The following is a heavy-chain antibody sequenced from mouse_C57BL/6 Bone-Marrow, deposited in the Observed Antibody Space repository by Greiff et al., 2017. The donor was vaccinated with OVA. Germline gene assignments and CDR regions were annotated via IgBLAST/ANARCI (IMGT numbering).Heavy chain of an antibody. CDR2: INSDGGST. V-gene: IGHV5-2*01. J-gene: IGHJ4*01. CDR3: ARRDKYYAMDY. Sequence: EVQVVESGGGLVQPGESLKLSCESNEFEFPSHDMSWVRKTPEKRLALVAAINSDGGSTYYPDTMERRFIISRDNTKKTLYLQMSSLRSEDTALYYCARRDKYYAMDYWGQGTSVTVSA. CDR1: EFEFPSHD.